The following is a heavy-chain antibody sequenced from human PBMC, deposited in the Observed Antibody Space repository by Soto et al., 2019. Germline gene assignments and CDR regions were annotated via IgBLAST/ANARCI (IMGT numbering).Heavy chain of an antibody. CDR2: IYHSGST. D-gene: IGHD6-19*01. J-gene: IGHJ4*02. CDR3: ARDRAVSARGSFDY. Sequence: QVQLQESGPGLVEPSGTLSLTCAVSGGSVSSTNWWGWVRQPPGKGREWIGEIYHSGSTYYNPSLKIRLSISVDKSKNQFSLRLSSVTAADTAVYFCARDRAVSARGSFDYWGQGTLVTVSS. V-gene: IGHV4-4*02. CDR1: GGSVSSTNW.